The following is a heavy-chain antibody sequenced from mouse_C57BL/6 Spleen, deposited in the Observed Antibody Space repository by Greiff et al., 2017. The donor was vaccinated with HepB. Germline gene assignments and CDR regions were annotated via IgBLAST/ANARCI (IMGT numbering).Heavy chain of an antibody. J-gene: IGHJ3*01. Sequence: EVQLQESGPGLVKPSQSLSLTCSVTGYSITSGYYWNWIRQFPGNKLEWMGYISYDGSNNYNPSLKNRISITRDTSKNQFFLKLNSVTTEDTATYYCARCDGYYGFAYWGQGTLVTVSA. D-gene: IGHD2-3*01. V-gene: IGHV3-6*01. CDR3: ARCDGYYGFAY. CDR2: ISYDGSN. CDR1: GYSITSGYY.